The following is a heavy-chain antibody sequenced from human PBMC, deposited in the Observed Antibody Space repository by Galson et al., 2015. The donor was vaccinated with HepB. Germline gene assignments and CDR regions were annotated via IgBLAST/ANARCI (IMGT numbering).Heavy chain of an antibody. Sequence: QSGAEVKKPGESLKISCKGSGYSFTSYWIGWVRQMPGKGLEWMGIIYPGDSDTRYSPSFQGQVTISADKSISTAYLQWSSLRASDTAMYYCARHLIVLNRPALGYYYYGMDVWGQGTTVTVS. CDR3: ARHLIVLNRPALGYYYYGMDV. CDR2: IYPGDSDT. CDR1: GYSFTSYW. V-gene: IGHV5-51*01. D-gene: IGHD2-8*01. J-gene: IGHJ6*02.